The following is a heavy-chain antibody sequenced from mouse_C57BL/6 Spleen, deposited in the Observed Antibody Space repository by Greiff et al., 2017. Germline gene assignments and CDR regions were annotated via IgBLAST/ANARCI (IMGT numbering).Heavy chain of an antibody. V-gene: IGHV1-53*01. J-gene: IGHJ4*01. CDR1: SYTFTSYW. Sequence: VQLQQPGTELVKPGASVKLSCKASSYTFTSYWMHWVKQRPGQGLEWIGNINPSNGGTNYNEKFKSKATLTVDKSSSTAYMQLSSLTSEDSAVYYCARDYYGSSYAMDYWGQGTSVTVSS. D-gene: IGHD1-1*01. CDR3: ARDYYGSSYAMDY. CDR2: INPSNGGT.